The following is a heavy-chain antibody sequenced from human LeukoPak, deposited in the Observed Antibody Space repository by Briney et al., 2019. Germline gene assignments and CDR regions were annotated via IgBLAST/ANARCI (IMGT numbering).Heavy chain of an antibody. J-gene: IGHJ5*02. D-gene: IGHD6-13*01. Sequence: SETLSLTCTVSGGSISSYYWSWIRQPAGKGLEWIGRIYVSGSTNYNPSLKSRVTMSVDTPKNQFSLKLTSVSAADTAVYYCARGTTSGSSWYLNWFDTWGQGTLVTVSS. CDR3: ARGTTSGSSWYLNWFDT. V-gene: IGHV4-4*07. CDR1: GGSISSYY. CDR2: IYVSGST.